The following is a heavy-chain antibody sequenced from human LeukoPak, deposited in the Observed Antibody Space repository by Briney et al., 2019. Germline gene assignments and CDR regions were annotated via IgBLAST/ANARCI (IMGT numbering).Heavy chain of an antibody. D-gene: IGHD5-18*01. CDR3: ERVTADAWYFDH. V-gene: IGHV1-2*02. J-gene: IGHJ2*01. Sequence: VASVKVSCMASRYTLTGYNMRWGRQAPGQGLEWMGWINPNSGGTNYAQKFQGRVTMARDTSIDTAYMELSRLRSDDTAVYVCERVTADAWYFDHWGRGTLVTVSS. CDR1: RYTLTGYN. CDR2: INPNSGGT.